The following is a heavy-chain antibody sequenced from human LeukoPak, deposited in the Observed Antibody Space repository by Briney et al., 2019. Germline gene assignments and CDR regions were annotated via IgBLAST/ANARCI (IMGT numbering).Heavy chain of an antibody. V-gene: IGHV3-30*04. CDR1: GSTFSSYA. CDR2: TSYDGSNK. Sequence: GGSLGLSCAASGSTFSSYAMHWVRQAPGKGLEWVAVTSYDGSNKYYADSVKGRFTISRDNSKNTLYLQMNSLRAEDTAVYYCARDDYSNYSFDYWGQGTLVTVSS. D-gene: IGHD4-11*01. J-gene: IGHJ4*02. CDR3: ARDDYSNYSFDY.